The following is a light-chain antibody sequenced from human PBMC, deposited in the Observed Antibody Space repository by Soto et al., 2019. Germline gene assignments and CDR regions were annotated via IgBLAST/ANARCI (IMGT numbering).Light chain of an antibody. CDR1: ASTIGRNY. CDR3: AAWDDNLSGLYV. J-gene: IGLJ1*01. V-gene: IGLV1-47*01. Sequence: QSVVTQSPSASGTPGHRVTISCSGSASTIGRNYVYWYQQLPGTAPKLLIYRNSQRPSGVPDRFSGSKSGTSASLAISGLRSEDEADYYCAAWDDNLSGLYVFGAGTKVTVL. CDR2: RNS.